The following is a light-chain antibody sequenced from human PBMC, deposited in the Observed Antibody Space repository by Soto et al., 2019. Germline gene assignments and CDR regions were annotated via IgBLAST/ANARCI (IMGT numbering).Light chain of an antibody. Sequence: QSVLTQPPSVSGAPGQRVTISYTGSSSNIGAGYDVHWYQQLPGTAPKLLIYGNSNRPSGVPDRFSGSKSGTSASLAITGLQAEDEADYYCQSYDSSLSGSYVFGTGTKVTGL. CDR3: QSYDSSLSGSYV. CDR1: SSNIGAGYD. J-gene: IGLJ1*01. CDR2: GNS. V-gene: IGLV1-40*01.